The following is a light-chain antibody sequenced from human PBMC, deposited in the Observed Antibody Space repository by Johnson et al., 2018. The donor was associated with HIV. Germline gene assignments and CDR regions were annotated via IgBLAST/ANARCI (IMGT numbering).Light chain of an antibody. J-gene: IGLJ1*01. CDR3: GTWDSSLRVGF. Sequence: QSVLTQPLSVSAAPGQKVTISCSGSSSNIGNNYVSWYQQLPGRAPKLLIYDNNKRPSGIPDRFSGSKSGTSATLGITGLQTGDEAEYYCGTWDSSLRVGFFGTGTKVTVL. CDR1: SSNIGNNY. CDR2: DNN. V-gene: IGLV1-51*01.